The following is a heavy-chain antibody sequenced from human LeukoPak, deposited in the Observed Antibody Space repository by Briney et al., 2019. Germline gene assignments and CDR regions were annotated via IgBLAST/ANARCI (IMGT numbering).Heavy chain of an antibody. J-gene: IGHJ4*02. CDR3: ARLIAVAGTFYYFDY. CDR2: ISSSGST. V-gene: IGHV4-59*08. CDR1: GGSISRYF. D-gene: IGHD6-19*01. Sequence: SETLSLTCTVSGGSISRYFWTWIRLPPTKGLEWIGYISSSGSTNYNPSLTSRVTMSIDTSKNHFSLKLSSVTAADTAMYYCARLIAVAGTFYYFDYWGQGTLVTVSS.